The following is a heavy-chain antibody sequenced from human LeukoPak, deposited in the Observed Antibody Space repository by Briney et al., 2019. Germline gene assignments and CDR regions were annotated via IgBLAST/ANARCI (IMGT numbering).Heavy chain of an antibody. J-gene: IGHJ4*02. V-gene: IGHV3-74*01. CDR2: INSDGSST. D-gene: IGHD3-22*01. CDR3: ASGEFDYYDSIMF. CDR1: GFTFSRYW. Sequence: GGSLRLSCAASGFTFSRYWMHWVRQAPGKGLVWVSRINSDGSSTNYADSVKGRFTISRDNAKNTLYLQMNSLRAEDTAVYYCASGEFDYYDSIMFGGQGTLVTVSS.